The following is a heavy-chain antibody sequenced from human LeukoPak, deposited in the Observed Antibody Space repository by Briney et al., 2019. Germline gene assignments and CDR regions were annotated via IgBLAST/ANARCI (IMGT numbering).Heavy chain of an antibody. CDR3: EGGHGSWYANWFDP. D-gene: IGHD3-10*01. J-gene: IGHJ5*02. V-gene: IGHV1-2*02. Sequence: ASVKVSCKASGYTFTGYYMHWVRQAPGQGLEWMGWINPNSGGTNYAQKFQGRVTITRDMSASTLYMELSSRRFAEEAVYYCEGGHGSWYANWFDPRGRGTLVTVCS. CDR2: INPNSGGT. CDR1: GYTFTGYY.